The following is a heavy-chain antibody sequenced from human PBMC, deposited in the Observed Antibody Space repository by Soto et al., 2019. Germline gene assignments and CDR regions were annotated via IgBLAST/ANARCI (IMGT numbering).Heavy chain of an antibody. V-gene: IGHV4-4*02. J-gene: IGHJ6*02. CDR2: IYDSGNT. CDR1: GDSITTYKW. Sequence: SETLSLTCGVSGDSITTYKWWTWVRQTPGRGLEWIGEIYDSGNTRYNPSLRSRVTISKDTSKNQLSLKLNSVTVADTAVYYCATCQLGEYYYAMDMWGQGTTVTVSS. D-gene: IGHD7-27*01. CDR3: ATCQLGEYYYAMDM.